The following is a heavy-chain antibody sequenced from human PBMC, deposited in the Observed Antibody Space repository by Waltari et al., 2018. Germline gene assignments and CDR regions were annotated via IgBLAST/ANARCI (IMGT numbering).Heavy chain of an antibody. Sequence: QVQLQQWGAGLLKPSETLSLTCAVYGGPFRGYYWSWIRPPPGKGLEWIGEIKHSGSTNYNPSLKSRVTISVDTSKNQFSLKLSSVTAADTAVYYCARGRGTYDFWSGYHHDAFDIWGQGTMVTVSS. J-gene: IGHJ3*02. D-gene: IGHD3-3*01. CDR3: ARGRGTYDFWSGYHHDAFDI. CDR1: GGPFRGYY. V-gene: IGHV4-34*01. CDR2: IKHSGST.